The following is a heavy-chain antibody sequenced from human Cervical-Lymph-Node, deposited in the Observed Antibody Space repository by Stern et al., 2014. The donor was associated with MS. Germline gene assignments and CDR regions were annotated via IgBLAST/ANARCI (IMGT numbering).Heavy chain of an antibody. CDR2: IGWDDDK. J-gene: IGHJ4*02. V-gene: IGHV2-70*01. CDR1: GFSLSTSGMC. D-gene: IGHD3-16*01. Sequence: ESGPALVKPRQSLTLSCTFSGFSLSTSGMCVSWIGQTPGKALEGLSLIGWDDDKYYSTLLKNNLTTCKEASNTHEVHRTTNMDPVDTATYYCARTRVGGGHYFDYWGQGTLVTVSS. CDR3: ARTRVGGGHYFDY.